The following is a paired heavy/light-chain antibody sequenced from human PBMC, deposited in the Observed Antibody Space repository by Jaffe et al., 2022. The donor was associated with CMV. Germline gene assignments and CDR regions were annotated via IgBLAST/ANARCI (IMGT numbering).Light chain of an antibody. Sequence: QSVLTQPPSVSGAPGQRVTISCTGSNSNIGAGYDVHWYQHLPGAAPKVLIYASTNRPSGVPDRISASRSGSSASLAISGLQPDDEATYYCQSYDNSLSGWGIFGGGTKLTVL. V-gene: IGLV1-40*01. CDR1: NSNIGAGYD. CDR2: AST. J-gene: IGLJ2*01. CDR3: QSYDNSLSGWGI.
Heavy chain of an antibody. CDR3: ARTPYYYGDTGHYEFDY. CDR1: GDSLSRSY. J-gene: IGHJ4*02. CDR2: IYRSGST. Sequence: QMQLQESGPGLVKPSETLSLTCSVSGDSLSRSYWNWLRQSPGRALEWIGYIYRSGSTSYNPSLKSRVAISIDTSKSQFSLKLTSVTSADTAVYYCARTPYYYGDTGHYEFDYWGQGTLVTVSS. D-gene: IGHD3-10*01. V-gene: IGHV4-4*09.